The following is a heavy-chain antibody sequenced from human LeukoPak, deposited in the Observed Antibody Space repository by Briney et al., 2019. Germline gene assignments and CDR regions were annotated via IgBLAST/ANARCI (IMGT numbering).Heavy chain of an antibody. Sequence: SETLSLTCTVSGGSMSNYYWSWIRQPPGKRLEWIGYIYHSGSTNYNPSLNSRVTISIDTSKNQFSLNLSSVTAADTAVYYCARGSAWGFGEKELFDPWGQGTLVSVSS. CDR2: IYHSGST. V-gene: IGHV4-59*08. J-gene: IGHJ5*02. CDR3: ARGSAWGFGEKELFDP. D-gene: IGHD3-10*01. CDR1: GGSMSNYY.